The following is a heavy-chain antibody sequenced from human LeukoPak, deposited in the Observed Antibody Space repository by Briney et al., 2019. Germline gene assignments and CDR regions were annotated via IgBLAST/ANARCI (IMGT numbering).Heavy chain of an antibody. Sequence: GASVKVSCKASGYTFTSYYMHWVRQAPGQGREWMGIINPSGGSTSYAQKFQGRVTMTRDMSTSTVYMELSSLRSEDTAVYYCARDSNYYDSSGYSIDAFDIWGQGTMVTVSS. CDR3: ARDSNYYDSSGYSIDAFDI. CDR1: GYTFTSYY. J-gene: IGHJ3*02. V-gene: IGHV1-46*01. D-gene: IGHD3-22*01. CDR2: INPSGGST.